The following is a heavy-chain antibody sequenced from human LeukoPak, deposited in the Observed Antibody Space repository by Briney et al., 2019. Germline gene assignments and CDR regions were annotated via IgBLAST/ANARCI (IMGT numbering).Heavy chain of an antibody. Sequence: PGGSLRLSCAASGFTFSSYEMNWVRQAPGKGLERVSYISSSGSTIYYADSVKGRFTISRDNAKNSLYLQMNSLRAEDTAVYYCARGYCSGGSCYSIGWFYYYYGMDVWGQGTTVTVSS. CDR2: ISSSGSTI. CDR1: GFTFSSYE. CDR3: ARGYCSGGSCYSIGWFYYYYGMDV. V-gene: IGHV3-48*03. J-gene: IGHJ6*02. D-gene: IGHD2-15*01.